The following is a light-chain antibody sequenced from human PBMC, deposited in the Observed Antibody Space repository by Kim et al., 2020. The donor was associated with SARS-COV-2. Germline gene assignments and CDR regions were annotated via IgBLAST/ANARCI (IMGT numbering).Light chain of an antibody. J-gene: IGLJ3*02. CDR3: QVWDSSTWV. CDR1: NIGSKN. V-gene: IGLV3-9*01. Sequence: SVALGPTARITCGRNNIGSKNVHWYQQKPGQAPVLVIYRDSNRPSGIPERFSGSNSGNTSTLTIRRAQAGDEADYYCQVWDSSTWVFGGGTQLTVL. CDR2: RDS.